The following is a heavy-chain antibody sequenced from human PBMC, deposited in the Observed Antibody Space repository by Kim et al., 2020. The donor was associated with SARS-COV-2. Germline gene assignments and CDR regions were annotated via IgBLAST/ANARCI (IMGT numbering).Heavy chain of an antibody. V-gene: IGHV3-30-3*01. Sequence: GGSLRLSCAASGFTFNTYAMHWVRQAPGKGLEWVAVISYDGNNKYYADSVKGRFTISRDNSKNTLYLQMNSLRAEDTAVYYCARDLGDYIWHYFDYWGQG. D-gene: IGHD4-17*01. CDR1: GFTFNTYA. J-gene: IGHJ4*02. CDR2: ISYDGNNK. CDR3: ARDLGDYIWHYFDY.